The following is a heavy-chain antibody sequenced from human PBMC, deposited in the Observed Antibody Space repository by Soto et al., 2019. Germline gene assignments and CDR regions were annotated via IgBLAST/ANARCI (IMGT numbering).Heavy chain of an antibody. CDR2: IYYSGST. V-gene: IGHV4-31*03. CDR3: ARAEYCSGGSCYYYYYYMDV. CDR1: GGSISSGGYY. J-gene: IGHJ6*03. D-gene: IGHD2-15*01. Sequence: PSETLSLTCTVSGGSISSGGYYWSWIRQHPGKGLEWIGYIYYSGSTYYNPSLKSRVTISVDTSKNQFSLKLSSVTAADTAVYYCARAEYCSGGSCYYYYYYMDVWGKGTTVTVSS.